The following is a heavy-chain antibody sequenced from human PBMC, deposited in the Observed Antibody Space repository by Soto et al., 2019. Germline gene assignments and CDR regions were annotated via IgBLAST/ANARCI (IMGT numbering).Heavy chain of an antibody. V-gene: IGHV4-30-2*01. Sequence: PSETLSLTCAVSGGSISSGGYSWSWIRQPPRKGLEWIGYIYHSGSTYYKPSLKSRVTISVDRSKKQLSLKLSSVTAVDTAVYYCASLNYDSSGPLYYWGQGTLVTVSS. CDR1: GGSISSGGYS. CDR3: ASLNYDSSGPLYY. CDR2: IYHSGST. D-gene: IGHD3-22*01. J-gene: IGHJ4*02.